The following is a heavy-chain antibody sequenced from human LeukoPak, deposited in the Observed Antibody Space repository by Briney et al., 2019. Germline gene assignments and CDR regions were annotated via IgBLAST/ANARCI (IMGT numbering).Heavy chain of an antibody. V-gene: IGHV4-59*08. CDR3: ARSTGGNSAY. D-gene: IGHD2-21*02. J-gene: IGHJ4*02. Sequence: SETLSLTCSVSGGSINNYYWTWIRQPPGEGLEWIGYIYYTGTTNYNPSLKGRVTISIDTSKNQFSLRLTSVTAADTAVYYCARSTGGNSAYWGQGILVTVSP. CDR1: GGSINNYY. CDR2: IYYTGTT.